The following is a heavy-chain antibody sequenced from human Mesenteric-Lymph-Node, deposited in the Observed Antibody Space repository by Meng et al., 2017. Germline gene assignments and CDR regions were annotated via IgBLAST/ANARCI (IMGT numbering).Heavy chain of an antibody. CDR3: ARPLWFGGLNNHDAFDI. V-gene: IGHV4-38-2*02. Sequence: SETLSLTCSVSGYSISSGYYWGWSRQPPGKGLEWSGSNYYSGSTYYNPSLKSRVTISVDTSKKQFSLRLSSVTAADTAIYYCARPLWFGGLNNHDAFDIWGQGTMVTVSS. CDR2: NYYSGST. D-gene: IGHD3-10*01. CDR1: GYSISSGYY. J-gene: IGHJ3*02.